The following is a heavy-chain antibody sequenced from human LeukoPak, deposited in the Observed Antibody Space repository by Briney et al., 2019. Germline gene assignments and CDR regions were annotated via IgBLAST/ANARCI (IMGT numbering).Heavy chain of an antibody. V-gene: IGHV3-33*01. CDR3: ARIHSLYYYDSSGYGAFDI. D-gene: IGHD3-22*01. J-gene: IGHJ3*02. CDR1: GFTFSSYG. Sequence: GGSLRLFCAASGFTFSSYGMHWVRQAPGKGLEWVAVIWNDGSNKYYADSVKGRFTISRDNSKNTLYLQMNSLRAEDTAVYYCARIHSLYYYDSSGYGAFDIWGQGTMVTVSS. CDR2: IWNDGSNK.